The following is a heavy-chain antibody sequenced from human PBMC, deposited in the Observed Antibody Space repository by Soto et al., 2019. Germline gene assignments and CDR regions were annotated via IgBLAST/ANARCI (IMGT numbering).Heavy chain of an antibody. CDR1: GYSFSDYF. J-gene: IGHJ6*02. V-gene: IGHV1-2*02. Sequence: QVQLVQSGAEVKKSGASVKVSCKPSGYSFSDYFIQWVRQAPGQGLEWVAWINPKTAATNYAKKFQGRVSLTWDTCSTTAYMDLTKLRPDDTAVYYCAGIKWGLSYYIGMDVWGQGTTVIDSS. CDR3: AGIKWGLSYYIGMDV. CDR2: INPKTAAT. D-gene: IGHD3-10*01.